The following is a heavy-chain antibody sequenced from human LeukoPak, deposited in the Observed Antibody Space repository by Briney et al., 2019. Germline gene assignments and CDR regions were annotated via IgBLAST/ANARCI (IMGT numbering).Heavy chain of an antibody. CDR1: GFTFSSCA. CDR3: ARGNLFSGWYDIYYFDY. V-gene: IGHV3-23*01. CDR2: FSGSGGST. J-gene: IGHJ4*02. Sequence: GGSLRLSCAASGFTFSSCAMSWVRQAPGKGLEWVSTFSGSGGSTHYADSVKGRFTISRDNSKNTLYLQMNSLRAEDTAVYYCARGNLFSGWYDIYYFDYWGQGTLVTVSS. D-gene: IGHD6-19*01.